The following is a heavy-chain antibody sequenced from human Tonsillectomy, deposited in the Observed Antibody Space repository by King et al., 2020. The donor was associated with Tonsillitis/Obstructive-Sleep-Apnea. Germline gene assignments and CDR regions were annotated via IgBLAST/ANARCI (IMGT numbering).Heavy chain of an antibody. D-gene: IGHD1-1*01. Sequence: VQLVESGGGLVQPGGSLRLSCAASGFTFSSYDMHWVRQATGKGLEWVSAIGTAGDTYYPGSVKGRFTISRENAKNSLYLQMNSLRAGDTAVYYCARKMGTEGAMDVWGKGTTVTVSS. CDR3: ARKMGTEGAMDV. CDR2: IGTAGDT. V-gene: IGHV3-13*04. CDR1: GFTFSSYD. J-gene: IGHJ6*03.